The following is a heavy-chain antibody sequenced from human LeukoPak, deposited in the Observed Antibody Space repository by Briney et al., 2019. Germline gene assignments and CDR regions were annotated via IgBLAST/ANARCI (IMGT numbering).Heavy chain of an antibody. D-gene: IGHD4-17*01. J-gene: IGHJ5*02. CDR2: INPSGGST. CDR3: ARNPTTVSQGFDP. CDR1: GYTFTSYY. V-gene: IGHV1-46*03. Sequence: ASVKVSCKASGYTFTSYYMHWVRQAPGQELEWMGIINPSGGSTSYAQKFQGRVTMTRDTSTSTVYMELSSLRSEDTAVYCCARNPTTVSQGFDPWSQGTLVTVSS.